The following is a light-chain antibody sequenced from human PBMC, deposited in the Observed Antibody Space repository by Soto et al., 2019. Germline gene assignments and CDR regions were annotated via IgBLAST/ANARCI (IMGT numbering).Light chain of an antibody. Sequence: EIVLTQSPGTLSLSPGERATLSCRASQSITSNYLAWYQQKPGQAPRLLVYAVSSRPYGIPDRFGGRGPGTGFTLTITRLQPEDVALYYCQQYGRSLYPFGRGTQLEI. CDR3: QQYGRSLYP. CDR2: AVS. V-gene: IGKV3-20*01. J-gene: IGKJ2*01. CDR1: QSITSNY.